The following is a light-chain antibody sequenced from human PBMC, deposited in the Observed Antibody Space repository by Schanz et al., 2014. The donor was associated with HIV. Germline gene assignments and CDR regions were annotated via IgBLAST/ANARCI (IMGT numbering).Light chain of an antibody. J-gene: IGKJ3*01. CDR1: QSVSSRY. CDR3: QHYGSS. CDR2: ATS. Sequence: EIVLTQFPGTLSLSPGERVTLSCRASQSVSSRYLAWYQQKPGQSPRLVIYATSTRAAGIPDRFSGTGSGTDFTLTISRLEPEDFAVYYCQHYGSSFGPGTKVDIK. V-gene: IGKV3-20*01.